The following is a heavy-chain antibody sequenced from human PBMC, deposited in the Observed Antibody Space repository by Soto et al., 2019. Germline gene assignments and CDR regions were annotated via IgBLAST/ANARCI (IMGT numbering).Heavy chain of an antibody. CDR1: GGTISGGDHS. J-gene: IGHJ2*01. V-gene: IGHV4-30-4*01. Sequence: QVQLQESGPGLVKPSETLSLTCTVSGGTISGGDHSWSWIRQPPGNGLEWIGHIFDSGSTYYNPSLKSRLTISVDTSKNQFSLRLSSVTASDTAVYYCAREIMPLTNDWYFDLWGRGTLVTVSS. D-gene: IGHD2-8*01. CDR2: IFDSGST. CDR3: AREIMPLTNDWYFDL.